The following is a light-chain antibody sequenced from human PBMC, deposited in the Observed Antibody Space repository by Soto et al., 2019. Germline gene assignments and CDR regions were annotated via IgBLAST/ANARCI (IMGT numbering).Light chain of an antibody. J-gene: IGKJ1*01. CDR1: QSISSW. V-gene: IGKV1-5*01. Sequence: DIQMTQSPSTLSASVGDRVTITCRASQSISSWLAWYQQKPGKAPKLLIYDASSLESGVPSRFSGSGSGTEFTLTIRGLEPDDFATYYCQQYNTYSQTFGQGTTVEI. CDR2: DAS. CDR3: QQYNTYSQT.